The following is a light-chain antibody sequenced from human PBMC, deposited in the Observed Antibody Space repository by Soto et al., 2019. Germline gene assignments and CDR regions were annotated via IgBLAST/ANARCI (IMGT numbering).Light chain of an antibody. J-gene: IGKJ1*01. Sequence: DIVMTQSPLSLPVTPGEPASISCRSSQSLLHSNGYNYVDWYLQKPGQSPQLLPYLGSDRASGVPGGLSGRGSGTHFTLIISRVDADDVGCYYCLEALQTQTFGQGTKVEIK. V-gene: IGKV2-28*01. CDR1: QSLLHSNGYNY. CDR2: LGS. CDR3: LEALQTQT.